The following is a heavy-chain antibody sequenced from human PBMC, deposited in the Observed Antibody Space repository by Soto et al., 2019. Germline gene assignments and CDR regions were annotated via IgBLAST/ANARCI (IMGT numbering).Heavy chain of an antibody. V-gene: IGHV3-30*18. Sequence: HPGGSLRLSCAASGFTFSGFGMHWVRQAPGKGLEWVAVIAYDGDKKYYASSVKGRFIISRDNSRSTVYLDMNSLRPEDTAVYYCAKDLDAYARNLGGWFAPWGQGTQVTVSS. D-gene: IGHD3-16*01. J-gene: IGHJ5*02. CDR3: AKDLDAYARNLGGWFAP. CDR2: IAYDGDKK. CDR1: GFTFSGFG.